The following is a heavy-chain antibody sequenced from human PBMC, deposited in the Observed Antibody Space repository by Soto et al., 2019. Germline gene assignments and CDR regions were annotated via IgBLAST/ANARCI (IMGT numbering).Heavy chain of an antibody. CDR2: ISPYNDYT. Sequence: QVQLVQSAAEVKKPGASLKVSCKASGYTFIRYGISWVRLAPGQGLEWMGWISPYNDYTIYAQKLQGRVTMTTDTSTRTVDRELRSLKSEDTAVYYCARGGFYDNSWGKLSHYGLDVWGQGTSVTVSS. CDR3: ARGGFYDNSWGKLSHYGLDV. V-gene: IGHV1-18*01. J-gene: IGHJ6*02. CDR1: GYTFIRYG. D-gene: IGHD3-16*01.